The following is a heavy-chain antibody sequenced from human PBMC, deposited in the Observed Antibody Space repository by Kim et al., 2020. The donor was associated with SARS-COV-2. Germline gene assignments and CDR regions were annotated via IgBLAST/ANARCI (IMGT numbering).Heavy chain of an antibody. J-gene: IGHJ4*02. CDR3: AKDQDSSGHFDY. Sequence: SNATSVKDQFTISRDNSKSTLYLQMNSLRAEDTAVYYCAKDQDSSGHFDYWGQGTLVTVSS. D-gene: IGHD6-19*01. V-gene: IGHV3-23*03.